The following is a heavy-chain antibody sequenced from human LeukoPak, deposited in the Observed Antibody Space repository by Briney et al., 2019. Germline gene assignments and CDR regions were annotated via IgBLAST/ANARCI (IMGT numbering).Heavy chain of an antibody. CDR2: ITSSSSYI. CDR3: AKSKGGLDY. J-gene: IGHJ4*02. Sequence: GGSLRLSCAASGFTFSRFTMNWVRQAPGKGLEWVSSITSSSSYIYYADSVKGRFTISRDNSKNTLYLQMNSLRAEDTAVYYCAKSKGGLDYWGQGTLVTVSS. V-gene: IGHV3-21*01. D-gene: IGHD3-16*01. CDR1: GFTFSRFT.